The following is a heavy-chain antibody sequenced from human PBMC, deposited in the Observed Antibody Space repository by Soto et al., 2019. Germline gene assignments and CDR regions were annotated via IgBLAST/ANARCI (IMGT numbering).Heavy chain of an antibody. D-gene: IGHD2-2*01. CDR3: AREKCSSNNCYLVGYYGLDV. V-gene: IGHV3-21*01. CDR2: ISSTGRYI. CDR1: GFNFTDYN. J-gene: IGHJ6*02. Sequence: GGSLRLSCAGSGFNFTDYNMNWVRQAPGKGLEWVSSISSTGRYIYYGDSVRGRITVSRDNGKNSLFLQMNNLGAEDTAVYYCAREKCSSNNCYLVGYYGLDVWGQGTKVTVSS.